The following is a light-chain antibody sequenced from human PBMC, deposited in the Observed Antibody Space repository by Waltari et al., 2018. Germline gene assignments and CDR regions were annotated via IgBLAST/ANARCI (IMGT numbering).Light chain of an antibody. CDR2: DAS. V-gene: IGKV1-33*01. CDR3: EQCDSLPMT. Sequence: DIQMTQSPSSLSASVGDRVTITCQASQDISTYLNWYQQTPGKATKRLGYDASSLETGVPSRFSGSGSGSDVTFTITSLQPEDIGTYYCEQCDSLPMTFGQGTRLEI. J-gene: IGKJ5*01. CDR1: QDISTY.